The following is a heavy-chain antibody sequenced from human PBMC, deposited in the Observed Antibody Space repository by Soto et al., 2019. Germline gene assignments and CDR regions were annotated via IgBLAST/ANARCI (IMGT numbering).Heavy chain of an antibody. V-gene: IGHV3-23*01. Sequence: EVQLSESGGGLVQPGGSLRLSCAASGFTFSSYSMGWVRQAPGKGLEWVSAISGRDDSTYHTDSVRGRFTISSHNTKNTMYLQMSIHKAEDTAICNCAKSALSYAGEFDNGSQGSLVTVSS. CDR1: GFTFSSYS. CDR2: ISGRDDST. D-gene: IGHD2-21*01. CDR3: AKSALSYAGEFDN. J-gene: IGHJ4*02.